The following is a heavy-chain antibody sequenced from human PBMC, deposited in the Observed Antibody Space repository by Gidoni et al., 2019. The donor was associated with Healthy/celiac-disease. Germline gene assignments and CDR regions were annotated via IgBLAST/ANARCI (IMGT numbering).Heavy chain of an antibody. CDR2: IYYRGST. CDR1: GGSVSSGSYY. D-gene: IGHD3-10*01. V-gene: IGHV4-61*01. J-gene: IGHJ3*02. Sequence: QVQLQESGPGLVKPSETLSLTCPVSGGSVSSGSYYWSWIRQPPGKGLEWIGYIYYRGSTNYNPSLKSRVTISVDTSKNQFSLKLSSVTAADTAVYYCARGAPTYYYGSGSPWGAFDIWGQGTMVTVSS. CDR3: ARGAPTYYYGSGSPWGAFDI.